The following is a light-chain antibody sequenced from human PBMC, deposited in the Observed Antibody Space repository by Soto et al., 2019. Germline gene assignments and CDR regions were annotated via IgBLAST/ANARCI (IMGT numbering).Light chain of an antibody. Sequence: DVVMTQSPLSLPVALGQPASISCRSSHSLAYSDGNTYLNWFQQRPGQSPRRLISKVSNRDSGVPDRFSGSGSGTDFTLEISRVEADDVGVYYCKQGTHWPVTFGQGTKLEIK. CDR2: KVS. CDR1: HSLAYSDGNTY. CDR3: KQGTHWPVT. J-gene: IGKJ2*01. V-gene: IGKV2-30*01.